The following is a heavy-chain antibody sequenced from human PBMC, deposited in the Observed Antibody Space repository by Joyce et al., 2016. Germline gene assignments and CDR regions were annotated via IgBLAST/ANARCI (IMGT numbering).Heavy chain of an antibody. V-gene: IGHV1-46*02. Sequence: QVQLVQSGAEVKKPGASVRITCKASGYSFNTYSMHWGRQAPGQGLERKGIIHPSDGSPDYAQKFQGRVTMTRDTSTTTVYLELSRLSSEDTAVYYCARGHEFYYDTSGFSGRGYYFDYWGQGSLVTVSS. J-gene: IGHJ4*02. CDR1: GYSFNTYS. D-gene: IGHD3-22*01. CDR2: IHPSDGSP. CDR3: ARGHEFYYDTSGFSGRGYYFDY.